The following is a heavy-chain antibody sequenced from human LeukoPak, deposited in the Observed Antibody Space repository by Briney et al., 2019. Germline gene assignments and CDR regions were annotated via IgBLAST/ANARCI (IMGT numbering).Heavy chain of an antibody. V-gene: IGHV3-7*01. D-gene: IGHD6-19*01. CDR1: GFTFSNYY. CDR3: AKDAGSSGYYFDY. CDR2: IKVDGSEK. J-gene: IGHJ4*02. Sequence: GGSLRLSCAASGFTFSNYYMTWVRQAPGKGLEWVATIKVDGSEKHYVDSVKGRFTISRDSAKNTLYLQMNSLRAEDTAVYYCAKDAGSSGYYFDYWGQGTLVTVSS.